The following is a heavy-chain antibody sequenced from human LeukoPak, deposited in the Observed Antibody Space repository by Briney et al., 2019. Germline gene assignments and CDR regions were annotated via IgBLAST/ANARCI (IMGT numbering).Heavy chain of an antibody. V-gene: IGHV1-2*02. CDR1: RYTFTVYY. CDR2: INPNSGDT. CDR3: SRDPNGDYDFDY. D-gene: IGHD4-17*01. J-gene: IGHJ4*02. Sequence: AAVKVSFKSSRYTFTVYYIHWVRQAPGQGLEWMGWINPNSGDTYYTQNFQGRVTMTTDTSTSTAYMDLSSLRSDDTAVYYCSRDPNGDYDFDYWGQGTRVTAAS.